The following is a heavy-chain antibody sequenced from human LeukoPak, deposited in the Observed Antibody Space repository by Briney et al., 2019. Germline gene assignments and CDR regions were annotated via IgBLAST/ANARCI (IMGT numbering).Heavy chain of an antibody. V-gene: IGHV3-21*01. CDR3: ARGYYYDSSGYLYFDY. Sequence: PGGSLRLSCAASGFTFSSYSMNWVRQAPGKGLEWVPSISSSSSYIYYADSVKGRFTISRDNAKNSLYLQMNSLRAEDTAVYYCARGYYYDSSGYLYFDYWGQGTLVTVSS. J-gene: IGHJ4*02. CDR1: GFTFSSYS. D-gene: IGHD3-22*01. CDR2: ISSSSSYI.